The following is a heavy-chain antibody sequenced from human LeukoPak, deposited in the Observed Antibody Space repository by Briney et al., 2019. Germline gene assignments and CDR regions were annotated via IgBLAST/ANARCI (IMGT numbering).Heavy chain of an antibody. D-gene: IGHD3-10*01. CDR2: INSGNGKT. V-gene: IGHV1-3*01. CDR1: GYPFSRHA. CDR3: ARDRGRILWFGEFDY. J-gene: IGHJ4*02. Sequence: ASVKVSCKASGYPFSRHAIHWVRHAPGQRLECMGWINSGNGKTKYSHKFQGRVPITRDTSPSTAYMELPSLPAEDTAVYYCARDRGRILWFGEFDYWGQGTLVSVS.